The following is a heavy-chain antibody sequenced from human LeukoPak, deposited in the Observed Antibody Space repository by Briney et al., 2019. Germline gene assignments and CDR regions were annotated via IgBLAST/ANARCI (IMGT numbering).Heavy chain of an antibody. CDR1: GYTFTGYY. Sequence: ASVKVSCKASGYTFTGYYMHWVRQAPGQALEWMGWISAHNGNTKYAQNLQGRVTMTTDTSTNTAYMELRSLRSDDTAVYYCARRQPYYNLWSVYDAFDIWGQGTMVTVSS. V-gene: IGHV1-18*04. CDR3: ARRQPYYNLWSVYDAFDI. J-gene: IGHJ3*02. D-gene: IGHD3-3*01. CDR2: ISAHNGNT.